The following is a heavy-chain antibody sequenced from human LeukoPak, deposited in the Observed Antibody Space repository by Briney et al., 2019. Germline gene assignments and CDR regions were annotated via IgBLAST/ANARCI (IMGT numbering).Heavy chain of an antibody. D-gene: IGHD6-19*01. CDR1: GGPFTGYY. Sequence: PSETLSLTCAVYGGPFTGYYWSWIRQPPGKGLEWIGEINHSGTTNYNPSLKSRVTISVDTSKNQFSLKLSSVTAADTAVYYCARERAGLWGQGTLVTVSS. V-gene: IGHV4-34*01. CDR2: INHSGTT. CDR3: ARERAGL. J-gene: IGHJ4*02.